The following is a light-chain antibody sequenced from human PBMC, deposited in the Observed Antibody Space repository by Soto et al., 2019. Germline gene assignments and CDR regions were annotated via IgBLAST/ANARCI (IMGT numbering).Light chain of an antibody. CDR1: SSDIGAGND. J-gene: IGLJ1*01. V-gene: IGLV1-40*01. Sequence: QSVLTQPPSVSGAPGQRVTISCTGSSSDIGAGNDAHWYQQLPGTAPKLLIYGDSNRPSGVPDRFSGSKSGTSASLAITGLQAEDEADYYCQSHDSSLSAYVFGSGTKLTVL. CDR2: GDS. CDR3: QSHDSSLSAYV.